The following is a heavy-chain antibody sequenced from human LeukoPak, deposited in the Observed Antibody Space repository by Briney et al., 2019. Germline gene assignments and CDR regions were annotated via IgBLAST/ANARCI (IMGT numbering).Heavy chain of an antibody. D-gene: IGHD3-9*01. V-gene: IGHV3-23*01. CDR1: GFTFSSYA. CDR3: AKDPDYDILTGYFGDYYCGMDV. J-gene: IGHJ6*02. CDR2: ISGSGGST. Sequence: GGSLRLSCAASGFTFSSYAMSWVRQAPGKGLEWVSAISGSGGSTYYADSVKGRFTISRDNSKNTLYLQMNSLRAEDTAVYYCAKDPDYDILTGYFGDYYCGMDVWGQGTTVTVSS.